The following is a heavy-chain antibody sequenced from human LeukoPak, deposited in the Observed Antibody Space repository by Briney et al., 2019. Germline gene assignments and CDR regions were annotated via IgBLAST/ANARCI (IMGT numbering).Heavy chain of an antibody. V-gene: IGHV3-73*01. CDR1: GLTFSRSA. J-gene: IGHJ4*02. Sequence: GGSLRLSCAASGLTFSRSAMPWVRQASGKGQEWVGRISSKANSYATAYVASVKGRFTISRDDSKNTANLQMNSLKIEDTAVYYCTSDGRGYCSGGSCYSLDYWGQGTLVAVSS. D-gene: IGHD2-15*01. CDR2: ISSKANSYAT. CDR3: TSDGRGYCSGGSCYSLDY.